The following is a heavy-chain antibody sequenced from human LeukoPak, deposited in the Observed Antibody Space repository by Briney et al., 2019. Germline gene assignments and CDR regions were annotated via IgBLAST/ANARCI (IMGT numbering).Heavy chain of an antibody. Sequence: GGSLRLSCAASGFTLSTYAMSWVRQTPGKGLEWVAATSSSGAGTYHADSVRGRFTISRDNSKNTLYLQMNSLGAEDAAVYFCAKAPVTSCRGAYCYPFDSWGQGTLVTVSS. V-gene: IGHV3-23*01. D-gene: IGHD2-21*01. J-gene: IGHJ4*02. CDR2: TSSSGAGT. CDR3: AKAPVTSCRGAYCYPFDS. CDR1: GFTLSTYA.